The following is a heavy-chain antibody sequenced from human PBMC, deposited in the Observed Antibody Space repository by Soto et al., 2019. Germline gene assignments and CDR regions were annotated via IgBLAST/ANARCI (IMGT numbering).Heavy chain of an antibody. D-gene: IGHD3-10*01. CDR3: ASSSYYGSGSYYNGGNWFDP. V-gene: IGHV4-59*01. Sequence: QVQLQESGPGLVKPSETLSLTCTVSGGSISSYYWSWIRQPPGKGLEWIGYIYYSGSTNYNPSLKSRVTLSVATSKTPFSLKLSSVTAADTAVYYCASSSYYGSGSYYNGGNWFDPWGPGTLVTVSS. J-gene: IGHJ5*02. CDR1: GGSISSYY. CDR2: IYYSGST.